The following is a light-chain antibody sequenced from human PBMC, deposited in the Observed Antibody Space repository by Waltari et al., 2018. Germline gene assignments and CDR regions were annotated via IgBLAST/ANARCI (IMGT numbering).Light chain of an antibody. Sequence: SVIFRTNDNSDLAWYQQKPGQPPRLLIYSASTRDSGVPDRFSGSGSGTDFTLTISRLQAEDVAVYYCQHYRNMLWTFGQGTRVEIK. CDR3: QHYRNMLWT. CDR1: SVIFRTNDNSD. V-gene: IGKV4-1*01. CDR2: SAS. J-gene: IGKJ1*01.